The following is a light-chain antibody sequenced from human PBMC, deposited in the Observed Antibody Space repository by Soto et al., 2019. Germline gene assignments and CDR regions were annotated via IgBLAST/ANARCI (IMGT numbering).Light chain of an antibody. CDR1: SSNIGSNY. J-gene: IGLJ2*01. V-gene: IGLV1-47*01. CDR2: RNN. Sequence: QSVLTQPPSASGTPGQRGTISCSGSSSNIGSNYAYWYQQLPGTAPKLLIYRNNQRPSGVPDRFSGSKSGTSASLAISGLRSEDEGDYYCASWDDSLSGVVLGGGTKLTVL. CDR3: ASWDDSLSGVV.